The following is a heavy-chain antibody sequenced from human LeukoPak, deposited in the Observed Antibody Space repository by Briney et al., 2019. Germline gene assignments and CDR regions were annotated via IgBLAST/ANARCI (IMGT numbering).Heavy chain of an antibody. CDR3: ARSRYYYDSSGYSKSFDY. Sequence: SETLSLTCTDSGGSISSYYWSWIRQTPGKGLEWGGEINHSGSTNYNPSLKSRVTISVDTSKSQFSLKLSSVTAADTAVYYCARSRYYYDSSGYSKSFDYWGQGTLVTVSS. D-gene: IGHD3-22*01. CDR2: INHSGST. CDR1: GGSISSYY. V-gene: IGHV4-34*01. J-gene: IGHJ4*02.